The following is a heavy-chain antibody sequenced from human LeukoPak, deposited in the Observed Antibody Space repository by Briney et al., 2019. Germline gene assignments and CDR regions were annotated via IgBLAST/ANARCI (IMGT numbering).Heavy chain of an antibody. J-gene: IGHJ6*02. Sequence: TLSLTCTVSGGSISSGGYYWSWIRQHPGQGLEWIGYIYYSGSTYYNPSLKSRVTISVDTSKNQFSLKLSSVTAADTAVYYCARTPDLAGGMDVWGQGTTVTVSS. CDR3: ARTPDLAGGMDV. CDR1: GGSISSGGYY. V-gene: IGHV4-31*03. D-gene: IGHD3-3*02. CDR2: IYYSGST.